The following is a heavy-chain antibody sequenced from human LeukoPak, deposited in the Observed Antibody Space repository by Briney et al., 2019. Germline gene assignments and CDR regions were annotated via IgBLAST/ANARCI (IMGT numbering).Heavy chain of an antibody. CDR3: ARMRSSGYNCFDP. D-gene: IGHD3-22*01. CDR1: GYTFTDYF. CDR2: ISVYNGNT. J-gene: IGHJ5*02. V-gene: IGHV1-18*04. Sequence: ASVKVSCKASGYTFTDYFIHWVRQAPGQGLEWMGWISVYNGNTNYAQKVQGRVTMTTDTSTSTAYMELRSLRSDDTAVYYCARMRSSGYNCFDPWGQGTLVTVSS.